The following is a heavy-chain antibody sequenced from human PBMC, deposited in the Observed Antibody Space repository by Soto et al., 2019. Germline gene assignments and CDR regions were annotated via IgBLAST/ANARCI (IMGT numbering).Heavy chain of an antibody. V-gene: IGHV1-18*01. CDR1: GYTFFTYD. D-gene: IGHD5-12*01. CDR3: AEHHGPTTSENWFDP. Sequence: QVHLVQPGVEVKTPGASVKVSCQASGYTFFTYDISWERQAPRHGLEWMGWISTYSGDTKYAQKFQGRVTMTTDTSTTTAYLELRSLRSDDTAVYYCAEHHGPTTSENWFDPGGQGTLVTVSS. J-gene: IGHJ5*02. CDR2: ISTYSGDT.